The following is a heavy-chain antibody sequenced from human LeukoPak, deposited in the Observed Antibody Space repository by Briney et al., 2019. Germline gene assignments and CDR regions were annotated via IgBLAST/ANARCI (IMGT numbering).Heavy chain of an antibody. CDR3: AKADGDKPFDY. Sequence: GGSLRLSCAASGFTFSSYSMNWVRQAPGKGLEWVSSISSSSTYIYYAGSVKGRFTISRDNTKNSVYLQMNSLRADDTAVYYCAKADGDKPFDYWGQGTLVTVSS. J-gene: IGHJ4*02. CDR1: GFTFSSYS. CDR2: ISSSSTYI. D-gene: IGHD4-17*01. V-gene: IGHV3-21*01.